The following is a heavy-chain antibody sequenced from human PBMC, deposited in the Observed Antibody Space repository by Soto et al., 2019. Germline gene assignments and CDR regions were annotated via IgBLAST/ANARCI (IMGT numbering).Heavy chain of an antibody. J-gene: IGHJ4*02. V-gene: IGHV1-8*02. Sequence: ASVKVSCKASGYTFTSYDINWVRQATGQGLEWMGWMNPNSGNTGYAQKFQGRVTMTRNTSISTAYMELSSLRSEDTAVYYCARVSEPGIIAAATHWGQGTLVTVSS. CDR1: GYTFTSYD. CDR3: ARVSEPGIIAAATH. D-gene: IGHD6-13*01. CDR2: MNPNSGNT.